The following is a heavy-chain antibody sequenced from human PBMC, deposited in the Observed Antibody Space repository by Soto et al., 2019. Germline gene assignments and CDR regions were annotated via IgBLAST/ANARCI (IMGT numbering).Heavy chain of an antibody. V-gene: IGHV1-69*06. J-gene: IGHJ6*02. CDR3: ATQYCSSTSCYYVDYYYYYGMDV. D-gene: IGHD2-2*01. CDR2: IIPIFGTA. Sequence: SVKVSFKASGGTFSSYAISWVRQAPGQGLEWMGGIIPIFGTANYAQKFQGRVTITADKSTSTAYMELSSLRSEDTAVYYCATQYCSSTSCYYVDYYYYYGMDVWGQGTTVTVSS. CDR1: GGTFSSYA.